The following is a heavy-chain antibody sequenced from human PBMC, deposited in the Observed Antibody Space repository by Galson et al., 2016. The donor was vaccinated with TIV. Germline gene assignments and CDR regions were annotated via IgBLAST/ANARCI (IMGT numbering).Heavy chain of an antibody. V-gene: IGHV1-69*13. CDR1: GGTFSTYV. D-gene: IGHD5-18*01. Sequence: SVKVSCKASGGTFSTYVINWVRQAPGQGLEWMGGIIPLFGTTNYAQKFQGRVTISADESTSTAYMELSSLRSEDTAVFYCATDRNTALDTYHYYYGMDVWGPGTTDTVSS. CDR2: IIPLFGTT. J-gene: IGHJ6*02. CDR3: ATDRNTALDTYHYYYGMDV.